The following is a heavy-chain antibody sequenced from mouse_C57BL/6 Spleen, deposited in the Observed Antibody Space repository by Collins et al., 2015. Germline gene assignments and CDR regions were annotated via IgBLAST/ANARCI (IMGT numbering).Heavy chain of an antibody. CDR1: GYTFTDYY. J-gene: IGHJ2*01. V-gene: IGHV1-76*01. Sequence: QVQLKQSGAELVRPGASVKLSCKASGYTFTDYYXNWVKQRPGQGLEWIARIYPGSGNTYYNEKFKGKATLTAEKSSSTAYMQLSSLTSEDSAVYFCARWGTYYFDYWGQGTTLTVSS. CDR3: ARWGTYYFDY. CDR2: IYPGSGNT.